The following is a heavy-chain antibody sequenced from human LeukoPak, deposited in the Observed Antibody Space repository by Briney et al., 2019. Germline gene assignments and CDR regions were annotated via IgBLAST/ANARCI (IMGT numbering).Heavy chain of an antibody. CDR3: ARGYGTGSYYFDY. CDR2: IYYSGST. CDR1: GGSISSYY. V-gene: IGHV4-59*08. D-gene: IGHD3-10*01. Sequence: PSETLSLTCTVSGGSISSYYWSWIRQPPGKGLEWIGYIYYSGSTNYNPSLKSRVTLSVDTSKNQFSLRLSSVTAADTAVYYCARGYGTGSYYFDYWGQGTLVTVSS. J-gene: IGHJ4*02.